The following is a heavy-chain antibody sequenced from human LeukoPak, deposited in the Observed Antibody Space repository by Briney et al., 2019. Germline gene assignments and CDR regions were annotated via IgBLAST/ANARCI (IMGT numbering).Heavy chain of an antibody. CDR1: GFTFSSYA. CDR3: ARDDAYYYGSGSYYSHRPFDY. CDR2: ISYDGSNK. Sequence: GGSLRLSCAASGFTFSSYAMHWVRQAPGKGLEWVAVISYDGSNKYYADSVKGRFTISRDNSKNTLYLQMNSLRAEDTAVYYCARDDAYYYGSGSYYSHRPFDYWGQGTLVTVSS. V-gene: IGHV3-30*04. J-gene: IGHJ4*02. D-gene: IGHD3-10*01.